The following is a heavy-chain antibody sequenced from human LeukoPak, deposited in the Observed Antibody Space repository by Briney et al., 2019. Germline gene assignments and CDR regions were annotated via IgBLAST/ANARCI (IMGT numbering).Heavy chain of an antibody. J-gene: IGHJ4*02. D-gene: IGHD3-22*01. CDR3: ARVLRDISGYYDY. Sequence: PGGSLRLSCAASGFRFSSYAMHLVRQAPGKGLEYVSAISIDGGDTFYASSVKGRFTISRDNSKSTLYLQMGSLRAEDMAVYYCARVLRDISGYYDYWGQGTLVTVSS. V-gene: IGHV3-64*01. CDR2: ISIDGGDT. CDR1: GFRFSSYA.